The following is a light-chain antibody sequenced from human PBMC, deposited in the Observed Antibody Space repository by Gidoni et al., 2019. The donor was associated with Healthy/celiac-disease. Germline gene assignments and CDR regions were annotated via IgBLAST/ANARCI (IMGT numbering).Light chain of an antibody. Sequence: SYELTQPLSVSVALGQTARITCGGNNIGSKNVHWYQQKQGQATVLVNYRDSNRPSGIPERFSGSNSGNTATLTISRAQAGDEADYYCQVWDSSTVVFGGGTKLTVL. J-gene: IGLJ2*01. V-gene: IGLV3-9*01. CDR3: QVWDSSTVV. CDR1: NIGSKN. CDR2: RDS.